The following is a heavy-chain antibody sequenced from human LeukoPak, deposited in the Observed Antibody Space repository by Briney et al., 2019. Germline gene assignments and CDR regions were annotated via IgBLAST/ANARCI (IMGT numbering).Heavy chain of an antibody. V-gene: IGHV1-2*02. CDR1: GYTFTGYY. J-gene: IGHJ4*02. D-gene: IGHD6-19*01. Sequence: ASVKVSCKASGYTFTGYYMHWVRQAPGQGLEWMGWINPNSGVTNYAQKFQGRVTMTRDTSISTAYMELNRLRSDDTAVYYCARGSRYSSGWYYDYWGQGTLVTVSS. CDR2: INPNSGVT. CDR3: ARGSRYSSGWYYDY.